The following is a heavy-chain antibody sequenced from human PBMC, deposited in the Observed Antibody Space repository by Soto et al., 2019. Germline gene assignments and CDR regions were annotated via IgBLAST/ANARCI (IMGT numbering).Heavy chain of an antibody. V-gene: IGHV3-66*01. J-gene: IGHJ6*02. CDR3: ARDCISTSCQYYYYYYGMDV. CDR1: GFTVSSNY. CDR2: IYSGGST. Sequence: GVLRLSCAASGFTVSSNYVSWVRQAPGKGLGWVSVIYSGGSTYYADSVKGRFTISRDNSKNTLYLQMNSLRAEDTAVYYCARDCISTSCQYYYYYYGMDVWGQGTTVTVSS. D-gene: IGHD2-2*01.